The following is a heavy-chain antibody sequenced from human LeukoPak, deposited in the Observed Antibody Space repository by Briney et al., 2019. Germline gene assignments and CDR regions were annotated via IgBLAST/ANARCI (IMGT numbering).Heavy chain of an antibody. J-gene: IGHJ3*02. V-gene: IGHV1-46*01. CDR1: GYTFTSYY. CDR2: INPSGGST. Sequence: ASVKVSCKASGYTFTSYYMHWVRQAPGQGLEWMGIINPSGGSTSYAQKFQGRVTMTRDMSTSTAYMELSSLRSEDTAVYYCARRYLLYRDAFDIWGQGTMVTVSS. CDR3: ARRYLLYRDAFDI. D-gene: IGHD2/OR15-2a*01.